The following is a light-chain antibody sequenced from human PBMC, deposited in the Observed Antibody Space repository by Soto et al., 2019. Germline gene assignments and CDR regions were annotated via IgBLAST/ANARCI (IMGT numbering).Light chain of an antibody. V-gene: IGLV2-8*01. CDR2: EVN. CDR1: ANDVGGYNY. CDR3: SSYAGSGV. Sequence: QSALAQPPSASGSPGQSVAISCTGTANDVGGYNYVSWYQQHPGKPPKLIIYEVNKRPSGVPDRFSGSKSANTASLTVSGLQAEDEADYYCSSYAGSGVFGGGTKLTVL. J-gene: IGLJ2*01.